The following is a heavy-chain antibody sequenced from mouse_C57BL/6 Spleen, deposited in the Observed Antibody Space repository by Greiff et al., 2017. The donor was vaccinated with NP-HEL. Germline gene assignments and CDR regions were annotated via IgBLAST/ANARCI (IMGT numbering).Heavy chain of an antibody. CDR3: ARDYYGSSDWYFDV. V-gene: IGHV5-9*01. Sequence: EVKLEESGGGLVKPGGSLKLSCAASGFTFSSYTMSWVRQTPEKRLEWVATISGGGGNTYYPDSVKGRFTISRDNAKNTLYLQMSSLRSEDTALYYCARDYYGSSDWYFDVWGTGTTVTVSS. D-gene: IGHD1-1*01. CDR1: GFTFSSYT. CDR2: ISGGGGNT. J-gene: IGHJ1*03.